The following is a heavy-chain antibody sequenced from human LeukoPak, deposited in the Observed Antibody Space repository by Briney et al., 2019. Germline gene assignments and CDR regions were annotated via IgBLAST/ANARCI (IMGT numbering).Heavy chain of an antibody. CDR2: IYYSGST. Sequence: SETLSLTCTVSGGSISSYYWSWIRQPPGKGLEWIGYIYYSGSTNYNPSLKSRDTISVDTSKNQFSLKLSSVTAADTAVYYCASVDTAMGPQYYYGMDVWGQGTTVTVSS. V-gene: IGHV4-59*08. CDR3: ASVDTAMGPQYYYGMDV. CDR1: GGSISSYY. D-gene: IGHD5-18*01. J-gene: IGHJ6*02.